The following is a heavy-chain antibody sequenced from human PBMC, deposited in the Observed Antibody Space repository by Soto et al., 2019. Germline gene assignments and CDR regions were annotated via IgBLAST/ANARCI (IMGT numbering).Heavy chain of an antibody. CDR1: GYTFTSYY. J-gene: IGHJ6*02. V-gene: IGHV1-46*01. CDR3: ARGAAAVPSLFYYYYGMDV. D-gene: IGHD6-13*01. CDR2: INPSGGST. Sequence: ASVKVSCKASGYTFTSYYMHWVRQAPGQGLEWMGIINPSGGSTSYAQKFQGRVTMTRDTSTSTVYMELSSLRSEDTAVYYCARGAAAVPSLFYYYYGMDVWCQGTTVTVSS.